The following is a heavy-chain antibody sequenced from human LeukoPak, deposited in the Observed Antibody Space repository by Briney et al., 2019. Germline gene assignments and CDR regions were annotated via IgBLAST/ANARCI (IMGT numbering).Heavy chain of an antibody. J-gene: IGHJ4*02. CDR3: ARGLLWFAELSPFGH. D-gene: IGHD3-10*01. CDR1: GYTFTNYA. V-gene: IGHV1-3*01. Sequence: GASVKVSCKASGYTFTNYAIHWVRQAPGQRHEWMGWINAGNGNTKYSQKYQGRLTITSDTSATTDYMELSSLRPEDTAFYYCARGLLWFAELSPFGHWGQGTLVTVSS. CDR2: INAGNGNT.